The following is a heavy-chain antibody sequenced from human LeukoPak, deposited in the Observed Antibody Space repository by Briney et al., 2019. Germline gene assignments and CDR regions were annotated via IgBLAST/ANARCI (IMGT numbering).Heavy chain of an antibody. J-gene: IGHJ4*02. CDR2: IDSDGMII. CDR1: GFTFSSQW. D-gene: IGHD6-19*01. CDR3: ARELYSSGWNDY. V-gene: IGHV3-74*01. Sequence: GGSLRLSCAASGFTFSSQWMHWVRQAPGKGLMWISRIDSDGMIISYADSVRGRFTISRDNAKNSLYLQMNSLRAEDTAVYYCARELYSSGWNDYWGQGTLVTVSS.